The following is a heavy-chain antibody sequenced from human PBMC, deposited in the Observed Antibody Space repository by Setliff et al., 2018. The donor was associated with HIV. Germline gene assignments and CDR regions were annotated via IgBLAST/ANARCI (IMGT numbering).Heavy chain of an antibody. D-gene: IGHD5-12*01. CDR3: ARGDGDGYFYYFDY. Sequence: SETLSLTCTVAGGSTSSSYYWGWIRQPPGMGLEWIASIYHHGHTYYNPSLKSRVTISVDTSTIQFSLKLSSVTAADTAVYYCARGDGDGYFYYFDYWGQGTLVTVSS. CDR2: IYHHGHT. CDR1: GGSTSSSYY. V-gene: IGHV4-39*07. J-gene: IGHJ4*02.